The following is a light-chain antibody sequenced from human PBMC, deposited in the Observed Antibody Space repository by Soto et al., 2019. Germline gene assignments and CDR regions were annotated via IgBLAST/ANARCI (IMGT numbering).Light chain of an antibody. J-gene: IGKJ2*01. V-gene: IGKV3-20*01. Sequence: EIVLTQSPGTLSLSPGERVTLSCRASESVSSGYVGWYQQKPGQAPRLVIFGAIGRATGIPDRFRGSGSGTGFTLTIRRLEAEDFAVYYCQQYGSSPPSFGQGTKLEIK. CDR1: ESVSSGY. CDR2: GAI. CDR3: QQYGSSPPS.